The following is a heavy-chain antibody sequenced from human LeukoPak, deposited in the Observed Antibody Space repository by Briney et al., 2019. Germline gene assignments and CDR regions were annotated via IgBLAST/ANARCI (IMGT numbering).Heavy chain of an antibody. V-gene: IGHV4-59*08. CDR3: ARHGGDGYNYPD. CDR1: GGSISSYY. CDR2: IYYSGST. J-gene: IGHJ4*02. D-gene: IGHD5-24*01. Sequence: PSETLSLTCTVSGGSISSYYWSWIRLPPGKGLEWIGYIYYSGSTNYNPSLKSRVTISVDTSKNQFSLKLSSVTAADTAVYYCARHGGDGYNYPDWGQGTLVTVSS.